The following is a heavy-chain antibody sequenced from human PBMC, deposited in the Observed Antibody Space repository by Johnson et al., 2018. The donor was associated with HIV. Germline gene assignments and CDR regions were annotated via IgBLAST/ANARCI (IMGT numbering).Heavy chain of an antibody. Sequence: QVQLVESGGGVVQPGRSLRLSCAASGFTFSSYGMHWVRQAPGKGLEWVAVISYDGSNQYCADSVKARFTLSRDNSKNTLYLQMNKLRAEDTAVYFCASQVRGLRLGVDAFDIWGQGTMVTVSS. V-gene: IGHV3-33*05. CDR2: ISYDGSNQ. CDR1: GFTFSSYG. J-gene: IGHJ3*02. CDR3: ASQVRGLRLGVDAFDI. D-gene: IGHD3-16*01.